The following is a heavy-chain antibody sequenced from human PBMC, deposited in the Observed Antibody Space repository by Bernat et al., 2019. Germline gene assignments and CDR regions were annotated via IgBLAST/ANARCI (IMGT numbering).Heavy chain of an antibody. CDR3: ARSGKLRFLEWAQNWFDP. Sequence: QVQLQESGPGLVKPSQTLSLTCTVSGGSISSGGYYWSWIRQHPGMGLEWIGYIYYSGSTYYNPSLKSRVTISVDTSKIQFSLKLSSVTAAVTAVYYWARSGKLRFLEWAQNWFDPWGQGTLVTVSS. V-gene: IGHV4-31*03. CDR1: GGSISSGGYY. D-gene: IGHD3-3*01. J-gene: IGHJ5*02. CDR2: IYYSGST.